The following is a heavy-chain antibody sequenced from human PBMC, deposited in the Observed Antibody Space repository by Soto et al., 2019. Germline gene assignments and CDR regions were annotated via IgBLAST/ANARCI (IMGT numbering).Heavy chain of an antibody. CDR2: IYYSGST. CDR1: GGSISSSSYY. J-gene: IGHJ6*02. V-gene: IGHV4-39*01. D-gene: IGHD3-22*01. CDR3: ARMRITMIGYYYYGMDV. Sequence: ASETLSLTCTVSGGSISSSSYYWGWIRKPPGKGLEWIGSIYYSGSTYYNPSLKSRVTISVDTSKNQFSLKLSSVTAADTAVYYCARMRITMIGYYYYGMDVWGQGTTVT.